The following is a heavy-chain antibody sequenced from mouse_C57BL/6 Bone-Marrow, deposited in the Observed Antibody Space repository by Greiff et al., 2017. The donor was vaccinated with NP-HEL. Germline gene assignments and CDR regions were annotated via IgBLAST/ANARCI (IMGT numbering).Heavy chain of an antibody. Sequence: VQLQQPGAELVQPGASVKMSCKASGYTFTSYWITWVKQRPGQGLEWIGDIYPGSGSTNYNEKFKSKATLTVDTSSSTAYMQLSSLTSEDSAVYYGARSWDVRAMDYWGQGTSVTVSS. J-gene: IGHJ4*01. V-gene: IGHV1-55*01. CDR1: GYTFTSYW. D-gene: IGHD4-1*01. CDR3: ARSWDVRAMDY. CDR2: IYPGSGST.